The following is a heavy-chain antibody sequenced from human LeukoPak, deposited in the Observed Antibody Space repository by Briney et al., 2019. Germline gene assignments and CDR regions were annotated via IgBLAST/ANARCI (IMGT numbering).Heavy chain of an antibody. CDR2: INHSSRT. V-gene: IGHV4-34*01. D-gene: IGHD3-10*01. CDR3: AKSNGYGLVDI. J-gene: IGHJ3*02. Sequence: SETLSLTCAVSGGSSSGYYWSWIRQPPGKGLEWIGEINHSSRTRYNQSLKSRVTISVDSSKNQFSLKVNSVTAADTAVYYCAKSNGYGLVDIWGQGTMVTVSS. CDR1: GGSSSGYY.